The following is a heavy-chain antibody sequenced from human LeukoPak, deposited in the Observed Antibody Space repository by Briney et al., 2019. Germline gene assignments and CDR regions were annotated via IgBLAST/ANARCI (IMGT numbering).Heavy chain of an antibody. Sequence: ASVKVSCKSSGYTFTNYGITWVRQAPGQGMEWMGWISAYNCNTNYSHKFQGRVTMTTDTSTSTAYMELRSLRSDDTAMYYCARVCHWDIDNTRGDPVDYWGQGTLVTVSS. D-gene: IGHD2-15*01. CDR2: ISAYNCNT. J-gene: IGHJ4*02. CDR1: GYTFTNYG. CDR3: ARVCHWDIDNTRGDPVDY. V-gene: IGHV1-18*01.